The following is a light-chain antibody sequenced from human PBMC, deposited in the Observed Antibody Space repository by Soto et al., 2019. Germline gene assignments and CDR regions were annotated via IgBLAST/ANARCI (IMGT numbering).Light chain of an antibody. V-gene: IGKV3-20*01. Sequence: EFVLTQSPGTLSLSPGERATLSCRASQSVSSSQLAWYQQRHGQAPRLLIYGASTRATGIADRFRGSGSGTDFTHTISRLEPEDFALYDCQQYGSSGVTFGPGTKVDIK. CDR1: QSVSSSQ. CDR2: GAS. CDR3: QQYGSSGVT. J-gene: IGKJ3*01.